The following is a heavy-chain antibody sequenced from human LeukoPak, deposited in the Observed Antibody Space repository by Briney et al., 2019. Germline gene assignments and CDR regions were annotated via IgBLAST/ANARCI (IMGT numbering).Heavy chain of an antibody. Sequence: SVKVSCKASGGTFSSYAISWVRQAPGQGLEWMGGIIPIFGTANYAQKFQGRVTITADESTSTAYMELSSLRSEDTAVYYCARSPYYYDSSGYYYVNYYFDYWGQGTLVTVSS. CDR3: ARSPYYYDSSGYYYVNYYFDY. J-gene: IGHJ4*02. D-gene: IGHD3-22*01. CDR2: IIPIFGTA. V-gene: IGHV1-69*01. CDR1: GGTFSSYA.